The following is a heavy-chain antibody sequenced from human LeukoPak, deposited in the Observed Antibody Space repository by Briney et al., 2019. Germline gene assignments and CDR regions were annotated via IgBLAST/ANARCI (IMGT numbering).Heavy chain of an antibody. J-gene: IGHJ6*03. V-gene: IGHV4-39*07. CDR1: GGSISSSSYY. Sequence: PSETPSLTCTVSGGSISSSSYYWGWIRQPPGKGLEWIGSIYYSGSTYYNPSLKSRVTISVDTSKNQFSLKLRSVTAADTAMYYCARAAMTISDYYYYYYMDVWGKGTTVTVSS. CDR2: IYYSGST. D-gene: IGHD4/OR15-4a*01. CDR3: ARAAMTISDYYYYYYMDV.